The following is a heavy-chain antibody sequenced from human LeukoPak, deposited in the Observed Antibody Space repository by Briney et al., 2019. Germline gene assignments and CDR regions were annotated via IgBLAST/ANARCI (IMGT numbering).Heavy chain of an antibody. CDR3: ARVSLFEAAVYFDP. CDR1: GYTFTGYY. CDR2: INPNSGGT. V-gene: IGHV1-2*02. J-gene: IGHJ5*02. D-gene: IGHD6-13*01. Sequence: ASVKVSCKASGYTFTGYYMHWVRQAPGQGLEWMGWINPNSGGTNYAQKFQGRVTMTRDTSISTAYMELSRLRSDDTAVYYCARVSLFEAAVYFDPWGQGTLVTVSS.